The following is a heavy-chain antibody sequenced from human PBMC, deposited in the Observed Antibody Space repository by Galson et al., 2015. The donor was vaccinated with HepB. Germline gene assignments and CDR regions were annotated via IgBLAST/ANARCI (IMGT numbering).Heavy chain of an antibody. J-gene: IGHJ4*02. D-gene: IGHD3-16*01. CDR2: IWYDGSST. V-gene: IGHV3-33*01. CDR3: ARAPIIMMTGYFDS. Sequence: SLRLSCAASGFTFSTYGMHWVRQAPGKGLEWVAGIWYDGSSTYYGDSVKGRFTISRDNPKNTLYLQMNSLRAEDTALYYCARAPIIMMTGYFDSWGQGSLVTVSS. CDR1: GFTFSTYG.